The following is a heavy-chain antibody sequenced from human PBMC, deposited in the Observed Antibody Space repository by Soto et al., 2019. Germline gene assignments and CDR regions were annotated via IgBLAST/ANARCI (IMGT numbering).Heavy chain of an antibody. V-gene: IGHV4-30-2*01. Sequence: PSGTLSLTFAVHDASFTSGTYSWNWIRQRPGKGLEWIGYIFPGGTTYYYPSLKSRVSISTDVSKNLYSLNLRSLAAADTSFYYCARGPEFDSWGQGNRATAS. J-gene: IGHJ4*02. CDR3: ARGPEFDS. CDR2: IFPGGTT. CDR1: DASFTSGTYS.